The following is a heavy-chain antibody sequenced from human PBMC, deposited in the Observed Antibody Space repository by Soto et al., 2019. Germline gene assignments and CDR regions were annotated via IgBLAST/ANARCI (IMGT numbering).Heavy chain of an antibody. D-gene: IGHD2-15*01. Sequence: VESLKISCKGSGYSFTSYWICCVRQMPGKGLECMGIIYPGDSDTRYSPSFQGQVTISADKSISTAYLQWSSLKASDTAMYYCARRDIVVKDGMEVWGQGTTVTVYS. CDR2: IYPGDSDT. J-gene: IGHJ6*02. CDR3: ARRDIVVKDGMEV. CDR1: GYSFTSYW. V-gene: IGHV5-51*01.